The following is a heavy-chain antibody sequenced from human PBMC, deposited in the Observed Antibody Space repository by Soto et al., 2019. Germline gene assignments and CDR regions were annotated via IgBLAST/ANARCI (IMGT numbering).Heavy chain of an antibody. V-gene: IGHV4-59*02. D-gene: IGHD1-20*01. CDR2: IYYGGST. CDR1: GDSVSSYY. CDR3: ASGTKWNDCYYRLDV. Sequence: SETLSLTCTVSGDSVSSYYWSWIRQPPGKGLEWIGYIYYGGSTNYNPSLESRVTISVDTSNKQFSLTLTSVTAADTAVYYCASGTKWNDCYYRLDVWVQGTPVTVYS. J-gene: IGHJ6*02.